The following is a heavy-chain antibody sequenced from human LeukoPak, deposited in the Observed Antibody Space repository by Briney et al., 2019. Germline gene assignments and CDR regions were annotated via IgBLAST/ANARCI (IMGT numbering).Heavy chain of an antibody. J-gene: IGHJ3*02. CDR1: GLTFSNNG. CDR3: AKSSTYSSGAHAYDI. D-gene: IGHD6-19*01. Sequence: GGSLRLSCVASGLTFSNNGMHWVRQAPGKGLEWVAVIWYDGSSKYYADPVKGRFTISRDTSKNTLYLQMNSLRAEDTAVYYCAKSSTYSSGAHAYDIWGQGTLVTVSS. V-gene: IGHV3-33*06. CDR2: IWYDGSSK.